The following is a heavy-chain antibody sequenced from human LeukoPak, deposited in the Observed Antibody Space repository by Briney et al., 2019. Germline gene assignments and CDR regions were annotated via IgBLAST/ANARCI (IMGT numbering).Heavy chain of an antibody. CDR3: ARDQGPLVGGLWDDAFVI. D-gene: IGHD1-26*01. V-gene: IGHV1-69*01. CDR1: GGTFSSYA. CDR2: IIPIFGTA. Sequence: SVKVSCKASGGTFSSYAISWVRQAPGQGLEWMGGIIPIFGTANYAQKFQGRVTITADESTSTAYMELSSLRSEDTPVYYCARDQGPLVGGLWDDAFVIWGQGTMVTVSS. J-gene: IGHJ3*02.